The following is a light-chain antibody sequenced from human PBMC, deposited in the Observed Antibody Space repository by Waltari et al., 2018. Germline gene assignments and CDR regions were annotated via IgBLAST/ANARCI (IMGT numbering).Light chain of an antibody. V-gene: IGLV1-44*01. CDR2: SNN. Sequence: QSVLTQLPPASGTPGQRVTISCSRSSSNIGSITVTWYQQLPGTAPKLLIYSNNQRPSGVPDRFSGSKSGTSASLAISGLQSEDEADYYCAAWDDSLNGRVFGGGTKLTVL. J-gene: IGLJ2*01. CDR1: SSNIGSIT. CDR3: AAWDDSLNGRV.